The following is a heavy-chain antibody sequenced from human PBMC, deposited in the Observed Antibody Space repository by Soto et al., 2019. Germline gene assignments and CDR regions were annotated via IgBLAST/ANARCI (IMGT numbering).Heavy chain of an antibody. Sequence: QVQLQESGPGLVKPSETLSLTCTVSGGSVSSGSYYWSWIRQPPGKGLEWIGYIYYSGSTNYNPSLQSRYTISVDTSKNQFPLKLSSLTAADTAVYYCAPANRVRGVSPPHYWGPGTLVTVSS. CDR2: IYYSGST. CDR3: APANRVRGVSPPHY. V-gene: IGHV4-61*01. J-gene: IGHJ4*02. D-gene: IGHD3-10*01. CDR1: GGSVSSGSYY.